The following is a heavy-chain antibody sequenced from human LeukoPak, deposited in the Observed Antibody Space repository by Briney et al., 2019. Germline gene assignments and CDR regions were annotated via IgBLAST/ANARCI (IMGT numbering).Heavy chain of an antibody. D-gene: IGHD3-3*01. CDR3: ARETYYDFWSGSVSGRSFDY. V-gene: IGHV3-74*01. Sequence: GGSLRLSCAASGFTFSSYWVHWVRQAPGKGLVWVSRINSDGTTTAYADSVKGRFTISRDNAKNTLYLQMNSLRAEDTAVYYCARETYYDFWSGSVSGRSFDYWGQGTLVTVSS. CDR2: INSDGTTT. CDR1: GFTFSSYW. J-gene: IGHJ4*02.